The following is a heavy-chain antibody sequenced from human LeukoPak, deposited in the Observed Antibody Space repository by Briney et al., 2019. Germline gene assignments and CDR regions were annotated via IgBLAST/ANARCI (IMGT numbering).Heavy chain of an antibody. D-gene: IGHD3-9*01. CDR1: GYTFTVYY. J-gene: IGHJ4*02. CDR2: INPNSGGT. CDR3: ARADYDILAGML. V-gene: IGHV1-2*02. Sequence: ASVEVSCKASGYTFTVYYMHWVRQAPGQGVEWMGWINPNSGGTNYTQKFQGRVTMTSDTSISTAYMELSRLTSDDTAVYYCARADYDILAGMLWGQGTLVTVSS.